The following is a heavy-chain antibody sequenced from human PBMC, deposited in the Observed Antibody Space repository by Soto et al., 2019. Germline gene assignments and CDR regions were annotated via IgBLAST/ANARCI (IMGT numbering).Heavy chain of an antibody. CDR1: GGSFSGYY. CDR2: INHSGST. D-gene: IGHD3-22*01. CDR3: ARAPNLVSHNYYNYYMDV. V-gene: IGHV4-34*01. Sequence: SETLSLTCAVYGGSFSGYYWSWIRQPPGKGLEWIGEINHSGSTNYNPSLKSRVTISVDTSKNQFSLKLSSVTAADTAVYYCARAPNLVSHNYYNYYMDVWGKGTTVTVSS. J-gene: IGHJ6*03.